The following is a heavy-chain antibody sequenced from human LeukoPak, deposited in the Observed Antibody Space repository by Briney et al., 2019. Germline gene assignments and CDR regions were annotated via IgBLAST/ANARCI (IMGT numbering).Heavy chain of an antibody. V-gene: IGHV4-39*07. J-gene: IGHJ4*02. Sequence: SETLSLTCTVSGGSISSSSYYWGWIRQPPGKGLEWIGSIYYSGSTYYNPSLKSRVTISVDTSKNQFSLKLSSVTAADTAVYYCARGRSPSGGSCYGPCLDYWGQGNLVTVSS. D-gene: IGHD2-15*01. CDR2: IYYSGST. CDR3: ARGRSPSGGSCYGPCLDY. CDR1: GGSISSSSYY.